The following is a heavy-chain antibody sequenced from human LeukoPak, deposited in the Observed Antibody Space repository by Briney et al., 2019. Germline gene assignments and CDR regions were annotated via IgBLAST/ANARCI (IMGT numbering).Heavy chain of an antibody. J-gene: IGHJ4*02. D-gene: IGHD1-1*01. CDR1: GGSIRSYY. CDR2: IYYSGST. CDR3: AREGWKLERQRVFDY. V-gene: IGHV4-59*01. Sequence: SETLSLTCTVSGGSIRSYYWSWIRQPPGKGLEWIGYIYYSGSTNYNPSLKSRVTISVDTSKNQFSLKLSSVTAADTAVYYCAREGWKLERQRVFDYWGQGTLVTVSS.